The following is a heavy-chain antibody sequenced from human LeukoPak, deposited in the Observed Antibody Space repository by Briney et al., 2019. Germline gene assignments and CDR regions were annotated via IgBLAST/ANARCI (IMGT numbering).Heavy chain of an antibody. Sequence: GGSLRLSCAASGFTLSTYNMNWVRQAPGKGLEWLSSISSSSTYIYYADSVKGRFTISRDNAKNSLYLQMNTLRVEDTAVYYCARDSRFGELLLFDYWGQGTLVTVSS. V-gene: IGHV3-21*01. CDR2: ISSSSTYI. CDR3: ARDSRFGELLLFDY. J-gene: IGHJ4*02. D-gene: IGHD3-10*01. CDR1: GFTLSTYN.